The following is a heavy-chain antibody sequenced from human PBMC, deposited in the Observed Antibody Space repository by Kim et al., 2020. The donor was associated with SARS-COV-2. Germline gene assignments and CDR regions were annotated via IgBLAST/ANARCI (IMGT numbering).Heavy chain of an antibody. J-gene: IGHJ4*02. CDR1: GYSFSNYW. CDR3: ARFGGYYLYYFDY. Sequence: GESLKISCKGSGYSFSNYWIGWVRQMPGKGLEWMGIIYPCYSYKRYSPSSQGQITISADNSISTDYLQWSSLKPSDNARYYWARFGGYYLYYFDYWGQGTLVTVSS. V-gene: IGHV5-51*01. CDR2: IYPCYSYK. D-gene: IGHD3-22*01.